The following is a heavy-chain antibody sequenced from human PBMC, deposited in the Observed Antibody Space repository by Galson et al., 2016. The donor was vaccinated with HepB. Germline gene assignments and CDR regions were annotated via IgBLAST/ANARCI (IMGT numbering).Heavy chain of an antibody. Sequence: SLRLSCAASGFSVSNSYMSWARQAPGRGLEWVSFTYSGGSTFYADSVKGRFTISRDGSKNTLSLQMISLMPEDTAVYYCARGGSLWGVPVPAATPFDCWGQGTMVTVSS. V-gene: IGHV3-66*02. CDR1: GFSVSNSY. D-gene: IGHD2-2*01. CDR2: TYSGGST. CDR3: ARGGSLWGVPVPAATPFDC. J-gene: IGHJ3*01.